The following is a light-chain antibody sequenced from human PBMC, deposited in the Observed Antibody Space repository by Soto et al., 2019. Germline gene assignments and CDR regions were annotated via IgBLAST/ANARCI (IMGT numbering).Light chain of an antibody. CDR3: QQFGGSPWT. CDR2: AAS. J-gene: IGKJ1*01. CDR1: QNVGSNY. V-gene: IGKV3-20*01. Sequence: EIVLTQSPGTLSLSPGDRATLSCRASQNVGSNYLAWYQQKPGQAPRLLIYAASSRAPGIPARFSGNGSGTYFALTISRLDPEDFAVYHCQQFGGSPWTFGQGTKVEIK.